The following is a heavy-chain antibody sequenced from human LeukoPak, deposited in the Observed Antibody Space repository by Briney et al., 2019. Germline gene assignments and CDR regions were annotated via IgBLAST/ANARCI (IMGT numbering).Heavy chain of an antibody. V-gene: IGHV3-21*01. Sequence: GGSLRLSCAASGFTFSSYSMNWVRQAPGKGLEWVSSISGSSNYIYYAESVKGRFSISRDNAKNSLYLQMNSRRAEDTAVYYCARKSDYYGDYALGWGQGTMVTVSS. J-gene: IGHJ3*01. CDR1: GFTFSSYS. CDR3: ARKSDYYGDYALG. D-gene: IGHD4-17*01. CDR2: ISGSSNYI.